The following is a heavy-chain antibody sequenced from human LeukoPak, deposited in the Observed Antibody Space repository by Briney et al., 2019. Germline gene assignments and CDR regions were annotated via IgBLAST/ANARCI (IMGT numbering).Heavy chain of an antibody. D-gene: IGHD3-9*01. CDR1: GGTFSSYA. CDR2: IIPIFGTA. Sequence: ASVKVSCKASGGTFSSYAISWVRQAPGQGLEWMGGIIPIFGTANYARKFQGRVTITADKSTSTAYMELSSLRSEDTAVYYCARLRYFDWSLLYPLEDWGQGTLVTVSS. V-gene: IGHV1-69*06. J-gene: IGHJ4*02. CDR3: ARLRYFDWSLLYPLED.